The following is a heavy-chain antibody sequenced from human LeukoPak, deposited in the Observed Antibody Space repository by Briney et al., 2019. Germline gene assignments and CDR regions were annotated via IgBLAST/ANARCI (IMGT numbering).Heavy chain of an antibody. CDR2: INEDGDVT. V-gene: IGHV3-7*01. CDR1: GFTFNTYW. Sequence: GGSLRLSCAASGFTFNTYWMSWVRQAPGKGLEWVANINEDGDVTYYVDSVKGRFTISRDNARNSLYLQMNSLRVEDTAVYYCAGERHTAASYNWYDPWGQGTLVAVSS. D-gene: IGHD2-21*02. CDR3: AGERHTAASYNWYDP. J-gene: IGHJ5*02.